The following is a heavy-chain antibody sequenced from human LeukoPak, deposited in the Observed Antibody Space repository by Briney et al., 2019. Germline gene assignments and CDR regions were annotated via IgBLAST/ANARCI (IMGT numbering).Heavy chain of an antibody. V-gene: IGHV3-21*01. CDR3: ARIFGSGSPRPKSHGMDV. Sequence: GGSLRLSCAASGFSFSSYSLNWVRQAPGKGLEWVSAISDNAYYRYYTDSVKGRFTVSRDSATSSLYLQMNSLRAEDTAVYYCARIFGSGSPRPKSHGMDVWGQGTTVIVSS. CDR1: GFSFSSYS. D-gene: IGHD3-10*01. J-gene: IGHJ6*02. CDR2: ISDNAYYR.